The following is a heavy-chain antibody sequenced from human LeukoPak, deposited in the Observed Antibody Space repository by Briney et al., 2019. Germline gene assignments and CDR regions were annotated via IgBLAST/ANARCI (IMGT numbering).Heavy chain of an antibody. Sequence: GGSLRLSCAASGFTVSSNYMSWVRQAPGKGLEWVSVIYSGGSTYYADSVKGRFTISRDNSKNTLYLQMNSLRAEDTAVYYCAREPKSDYDFWSGSLYYFDYWGQGTLVTVSS. V-gene: IGHV3-53*01. D-gene: IGHD3-3*01. CDR2: IYSGGST. CDR3: AREPKSDYDFWSGSLYYFDY. J-gene: IGHJ4*02. CDR1: GFTVSSNY.